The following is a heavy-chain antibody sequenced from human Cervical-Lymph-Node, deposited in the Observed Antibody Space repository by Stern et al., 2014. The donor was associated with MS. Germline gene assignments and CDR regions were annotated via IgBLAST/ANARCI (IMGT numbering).Heavy chain of an antibody. V-gene: IGHV3-30-3*01. D-gene: IGHD2-8*01. Sequence: VQLVESGGGVVQPGGSLRLSCAASGFTFSSHVMHWVRQAPGKGLDWVAGIGHDENNIAYADSVKGRFTISRDNSNNTLSLQMNSLRAEDTAVYYCVREDGDFDYWGQGTLVTVSS. CDR3: VREDGDFDY. J-gene: IGHJ4*02. CDR1: GFTFSSHV. CDR2: IGHDENNI.